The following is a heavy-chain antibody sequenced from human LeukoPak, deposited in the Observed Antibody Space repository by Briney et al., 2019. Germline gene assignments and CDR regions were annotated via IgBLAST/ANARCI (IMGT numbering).Heavy chain of an antibody. CDR1: GYTFTKYY. CDR3: ARDGVAGVYYFDY. CDR2: INPSGCST. Sequence: ASVKVSCKASGYTFTKYYIHWVRQAAGQRLEGMGIINPSGCSTTYAQKLQGRVTMTRDMSTSTVYMELSSLRSEDTAVYCCARDGVAGVYYFDYWGQGTLVTVSS. D-gene: IGHD6-19*01. V-gene: IGHV1-46*01. J-gene: IGHJ4*02.